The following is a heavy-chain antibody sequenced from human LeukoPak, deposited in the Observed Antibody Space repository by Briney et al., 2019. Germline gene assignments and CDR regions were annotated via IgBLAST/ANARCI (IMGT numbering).Heavy chain of an antibody. CDR3: AGKPSIAAAGTVDY. J-gene: IGHJ4*02. CDR1: GFTFSSYA. V-gene: IGHV3-23*01. D-gene: IGHD6-13*01. Sequence: PGESLRLSCAASGFTFSSYAMSWVRQAPGKGLEWVSAISGSGGSTYYADSVKGRFTFSRDNSKNTLYLQMNSLRAEDTAVYYCAGKPSIAAAGTVDYWGQGTLVTVSS. CDR2: ISGSGGST.